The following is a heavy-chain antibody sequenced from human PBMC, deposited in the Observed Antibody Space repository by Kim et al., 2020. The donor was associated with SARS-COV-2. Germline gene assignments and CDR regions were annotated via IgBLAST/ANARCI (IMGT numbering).Heavy chain of an antibody. V-gene: IGHV3-7*05. CDR2: INQDGSEK. CDR3: ARFVAAGTGNYYYGLDV. J-gene: IGHJ6*02. D-gene: IGHD6-13*01. Sequence: GGSLRLSCAASGFSFTTYWMTWVHQAPGKGLEWVANINQDGSEKYYVDSVKGRFTISRDNAKNSLYLHMNTLRAEDTAVYYCARFVAAGTGNYYYGLDVWGQGTTVSVSS. CDR1: GFSFTTYW.